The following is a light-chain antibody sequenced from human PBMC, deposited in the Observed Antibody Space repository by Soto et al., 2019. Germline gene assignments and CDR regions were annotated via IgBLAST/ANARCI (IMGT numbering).Light chain of an antibody. CDR1: QSVSSY. CDR3: QQTYSILNS. Sequence: EIVLTQSPATLSLSPGERATLSCRASQSVSSYLAWYQQKPGQAPRLLIYDASNRATGIPARFSGSGSGTDFTLTISSLEPEDFAAYYCQQTYSILNSFGQGTKLEIK. CDR2: DAS. V-gene: IGKV3-11*01. J-gene: IGKJ2*03.